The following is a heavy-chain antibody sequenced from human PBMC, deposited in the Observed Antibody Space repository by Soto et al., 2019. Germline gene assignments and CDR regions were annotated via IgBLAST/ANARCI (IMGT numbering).Heavy chain of an antibody. J-gene: IGHJ6*02. Sequence: SETLSLTCSVSGGSISSGGYYWSSIRQHQGKSLEWIGYNGYRGSTYYSPTPKSRVTISAATSKSLFSLKLSSVTATDTAVYDCSTRLGRDCVVDCCSFYYCNYDLDVWGRGTPVTVSS. D-gene: IGHD2-21*02. CDR1: GGSISSGGYY. CDR2: NGYRGST. CDR3: STRLGRDCVVDCCSFYYCNYDLDV. V-gene: IGHV4-31*03.